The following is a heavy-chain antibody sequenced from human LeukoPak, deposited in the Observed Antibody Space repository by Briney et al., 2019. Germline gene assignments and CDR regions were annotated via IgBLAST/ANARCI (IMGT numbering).Heavy chain of an antibody. V-gene: IGHV3-7*01. J-gene: IGHJ3*02. CDR3: AREMQGHYYDSSGYYYGRTRGNAFDI. CDR1: GFTFDDYG. D-gene: IGHD3-22*01. Sequence: GGSLRLSCAASGFTFDDYGMSWVRQAPGKGLEWVANIKQDGSEKYYVDSVKGRFTISRDNAKNSLYLQMNSLRAEDTAVYYCAREMQGHYYDSSGYYYGRTRGNAFDIWGQGTMVTVSS. CDR2: IKQDGSEK.